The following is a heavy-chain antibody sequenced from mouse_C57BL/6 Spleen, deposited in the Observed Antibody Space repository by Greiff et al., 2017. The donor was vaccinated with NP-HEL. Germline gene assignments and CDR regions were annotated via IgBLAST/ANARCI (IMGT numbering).Heavy chain of an antibody. CDR2: ISYDGSN. CDR3: ARGVGGGFDY. CDR1: GYSITSGYY. J-gene: IGHJ2*01. Sequence: EVHLVESGPGLVKPSQSLSLTCSVTGYSITSGYYWNWIRQFPGNKLEWMGYISYDGSNNYNPSLKNRISITRDTSKNQFFLKLNSVTTEDTATYYCARGVGGGFDYWGQGTTLTVSS. D-gene: IGHD3-3*01. V-gene: IGHV3-6*01.